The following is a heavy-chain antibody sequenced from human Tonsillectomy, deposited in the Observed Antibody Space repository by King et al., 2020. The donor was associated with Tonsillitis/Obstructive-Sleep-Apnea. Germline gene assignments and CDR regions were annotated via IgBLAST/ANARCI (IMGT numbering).Heavy chain of an antibody. V-gene: IGHV4-34*01. CDR2: INHSGST. D-gene: IGHD6-6*01. CDR3: KSSSSERSFDY. Sequence: VQLQQWGAGLLKPSETLSLTCAVYGGSFSGYYWSWIRQPPGKGLEWIGEINHSGSTNYNPSLKSRVTISVDTSKNQFSLKLCSVTAADTAVYYCKSSSSERSFDYWGQGTLVTVSS. CDR1: GGSFSGYY. J-gene: IGHJ4*02.